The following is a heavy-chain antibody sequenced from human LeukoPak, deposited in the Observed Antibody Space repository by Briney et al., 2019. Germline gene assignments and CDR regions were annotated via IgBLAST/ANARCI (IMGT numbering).Heavy chain of an antibody. CDR2: ISWNSGSI. J-gene: IGHJ3*02. D-gene: IGHD6-19*01. CDR1: GFTFDDYA. V-gene: IGHV3-9*01. CDR3: AKARYSSGYFDDAFDI. Sequence: PGGSLRLSCADSGFTFDDYAMHWVRQAPGKGLEWVSGISWNSGSIGYADSVKGRFTISRDNAKNSLYLQMNSLRAEDTALYYCAKARYSSGYFDDAFDIWGQGTMVTVSS.